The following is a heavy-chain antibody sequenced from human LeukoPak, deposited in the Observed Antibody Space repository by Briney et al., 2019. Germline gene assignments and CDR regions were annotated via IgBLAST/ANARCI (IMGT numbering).Heavy chain of an antibody. V-gene: IGHV4-34*01. D-gene: IGHD3-10*01. CDR1: GGSFSGYY. J-gene: IGHJ6*04. CDR2: INHRGST. CDR3: ARDKNYGSGRSNYYYGMDV. Sequence: SETLSLTCAVYGGSFSGYYWSWIRQPPGKGLEWIGEINHRGSTNYNPSLKSRVTISVDTSKNQFSLKLSSVTAADTAVYYCARDKNYGSGRSNYYYGMDVWGKGTTVTVSS.